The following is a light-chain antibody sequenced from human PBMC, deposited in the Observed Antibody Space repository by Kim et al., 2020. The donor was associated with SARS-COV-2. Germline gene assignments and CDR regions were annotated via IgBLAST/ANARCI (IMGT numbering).Light chain of an antibody. CDR3: ASYGGSNNLV. CDR2: EVT. Sequence: HSVTISCTGTSSDVGKFNYVSWYQQVPGNAPKLLIYEVTKRPSGVPDRFSGSKSGNTASLTVSGLQPEDETDYYCASYGGSNNLVFGGGTRLSVL. J-gene: IGLJ3*02. V-gene: IGLV2-8*01. CDR1: SSDVGKFNY.